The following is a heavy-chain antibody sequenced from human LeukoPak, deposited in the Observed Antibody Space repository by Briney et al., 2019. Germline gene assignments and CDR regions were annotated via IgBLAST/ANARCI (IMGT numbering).Heavy chain of an antibody. D-gene: IGHD3-3*01. CDR3: ARSGVRFLEWPYYFDY. J-gene: IGHJ4*02. Sequence: SETLSLTCTVSGGSISSYYWSWIRQPPGKGLEWIGYIYYSGSTNYNPSLKSRVTISVDTSKNQFSLKLSSVAAADTAVYYCARSGVRFLEWPYYFDYWGQGTLVTVSS. CDR1: GGSISSYY. V-gene: IGHV4-59*01. CDR2: IYYSGST.